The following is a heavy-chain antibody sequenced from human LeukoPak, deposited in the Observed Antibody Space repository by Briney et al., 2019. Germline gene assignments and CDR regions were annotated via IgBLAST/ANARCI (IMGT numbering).Heavy chain of an antibody. CDR1: GGSINTYY. D-gene: IGHD3-10*01. CDR3: ARLGLGDEACWFDP. V-gene: IGHV4-59*01. CDR2: VYYSGRT. J-gene: IGHJ5*02. Sequence: LETLSLTCTVSGGSINTYYWSWLRQPPGKGLEWIGFVYYSGRTSYNPSLKSRVTISVDTSKSQFSLRLSSVTAADTAMYYCARLGLGDEACWFDPWGQGTLVTVS.